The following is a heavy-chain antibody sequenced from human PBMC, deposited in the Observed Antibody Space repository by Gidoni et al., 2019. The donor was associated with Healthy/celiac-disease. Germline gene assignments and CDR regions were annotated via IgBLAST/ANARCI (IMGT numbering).Heavy chain of an antibody. CDR2: INHRGST. J-gene: IGHJ4*02. D-gene: IGHD6-6*01. CDR1: GGSFSGYY. V-gene: IGHV4-34*01. Sequence: QVQLQQWGAGLLKPSETLSLTCAVYGGSFSGYYWSWIRQPPGKGLEWIGEINHRGSTNYNPSLKSRVTISVDTSKNQFSLKLSSVTAADTAVYYCASVDSSSSMNSVDYWGQGTLVTVSS. CDR3: ASVDSSSSMNSVDY.